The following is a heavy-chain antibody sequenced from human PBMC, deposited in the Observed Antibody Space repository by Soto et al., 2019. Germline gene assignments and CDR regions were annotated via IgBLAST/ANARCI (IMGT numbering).Heavy chain of an antibody. CDR1: GFTFSSYG. Sequence: QVQLVESGGGVVQPGRSLRLSCAASGFTFSSYGMHWVRQAPGKGLEWVAVIWYDGSNKYYADSVKGRFTISRDNSKNTLYLQMNSRRAEDTAVYYCARDEVAVAGRTYYYGMDVWGQGTTVTVSS. J-gene: IGHJ6*02. CDR3: ARDEVAVAGRTYYYGMDV. CDR2: IWYDGSNK. D-gene: IGHD6-19*01. V-gene: IGHV3-33*01.